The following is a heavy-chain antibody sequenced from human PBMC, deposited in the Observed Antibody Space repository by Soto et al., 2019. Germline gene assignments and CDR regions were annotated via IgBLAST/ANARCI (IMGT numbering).Heavy chain of an antibody. CDR1: GYSFTDYH. CDR2: INPKSGGT. V-gene: IGHV1-2*04. D-gene: IGHD2-8*01. CDR3: ARGDSTDCSNGVCSFFYNHDMDV. Sequence: ASVKVSCKASGYSFTDYHIHWVRQAPGQGLEWLGRINPKSGGTSTAQKFQGWVTMTTDTSISTASMELTRLTSDDTAIYYCARGDSTDCSNGVCSFFYNHDMDVWGQGTTVTVFS. J-gene: IGHJ6*02.